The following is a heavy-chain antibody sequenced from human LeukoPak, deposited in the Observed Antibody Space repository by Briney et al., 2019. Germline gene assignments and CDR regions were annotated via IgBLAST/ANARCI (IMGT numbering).Heavy chain of an antibody. V-gene: IGHV4-59*12. J-gene: IGHJ5*02. CDR3: ARSHWGPFGSRIANWFDP. D-gene: IGHD7-27*01. Sequence: SETLSLTCTVSGGSISRYYWSWIRQPPGKGLEWTGYIYYSGSTNYNPSLKSRVTISVDTSKNQFSLKLKSVTAADTAVYYCARSHWGPFGSRIANWFDPWGQGTLVTVSS. CDR1: GGSISRYY. CDR2: IYYSGST.